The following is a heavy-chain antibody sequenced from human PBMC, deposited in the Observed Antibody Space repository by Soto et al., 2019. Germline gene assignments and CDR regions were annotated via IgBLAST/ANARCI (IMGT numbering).Heavy chain of an antibody. Sequence: GASVKVSCKASGGTFSSYAISWVRQAPGQGLEWMGGIIPIFGTANYAQKFQGRVTITADESTSTAYMELSSLRSEDTAVYYCARGNIVVVPAAIFYYYYGMDVWGQGTTVTVSS. D-gene: IGHD2-2*01. CDR1: GGTFSSYA. J-gene: IGHJ6*02. V-gene: IGHV1-69*13. CDR3: ARGNIVVVPAAIFYYYYGMDV. CDR2: IIPIFGTA.